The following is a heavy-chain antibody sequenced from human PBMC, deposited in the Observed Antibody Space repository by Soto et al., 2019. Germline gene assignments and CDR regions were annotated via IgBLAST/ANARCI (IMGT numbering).Heavy chain of an antibody. D-gene: IGHD4-17*01. CDR2: ITSSSSYI. J-gene: IGHJ3*02. V-gene: IGHV3-21*01. CDR1: GFTFSSYS. CDR3: ARATVTTGRVGDFDM. Sequence: EVQLVESGGGLVKPGGSLRLSCAASGFTFSSYSMNWVRQAPGKGLEWVSSITSSSSYINYADSVKGRFTISRDNAKNSRYLQTNSLRAVDTAVYYCARATVTTGRVGDFDMWGQGTRVTVSS.